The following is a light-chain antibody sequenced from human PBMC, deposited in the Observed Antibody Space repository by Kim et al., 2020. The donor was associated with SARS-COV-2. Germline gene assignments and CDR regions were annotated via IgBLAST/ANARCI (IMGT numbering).Light chain of an antibody. CDR3: QQRSSWPPVLT. Sequence: QRPPLSCRPSQTQTTDLAGYQQKPGQPPRLLIYETSTRATGVPARFSGSGSGTDFTLTISSLEPEDFAIYYCQQRSSWPPVLTFGGGTKLEIK. CDR1: QTQTTD. CDR2: ETS. V-gene: IGKV3-11*01. J-gene: IGKJ4*01.